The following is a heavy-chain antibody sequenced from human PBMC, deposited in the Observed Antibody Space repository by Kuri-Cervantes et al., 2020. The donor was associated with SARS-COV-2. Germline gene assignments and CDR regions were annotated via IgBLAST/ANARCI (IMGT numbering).Heavy chain of an antibody. J-gene: IGHJ5*02. D-gene: IGHD3-10*01. Sequence: SETLSLTCTVSGDSITIYYWSWIRQSPGKGLEWIGYISETGGTNYNPSLKSRVTMSVDISENQFSLKMNSVNAADTAVYYCARGTTPVYVSGPLWFHLDLWGQGTLVTVSS. CDR1: GDSITIYY. CDR3: ARGTTPVYVSGPLWFHLDL. CDR2: ISETGGT. V-gene: IGHV4-59*01.